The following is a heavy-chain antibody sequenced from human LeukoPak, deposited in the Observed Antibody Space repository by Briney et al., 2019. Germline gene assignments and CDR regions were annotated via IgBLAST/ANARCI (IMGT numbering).Heavy chain of an antibody. CDR3: AREEGGGYGNDAFDI. J-gene: IGHJ3*02. V-gene: IGHV4-38-2*02. CDR1: GYSISSGYY. D-gene: IGHD5-18*01. Sequence: SETLSLTCTVSGYSISSGYYWGWIRQPPGKGLEWIGSIYHSGSTYYNPSLKSRVTISVDTSKNQFSLKLSSVTAADTAVYYCAREEGGGYGNDAFDIWGQGTMVTVSS. CDR2: IYHSGST.